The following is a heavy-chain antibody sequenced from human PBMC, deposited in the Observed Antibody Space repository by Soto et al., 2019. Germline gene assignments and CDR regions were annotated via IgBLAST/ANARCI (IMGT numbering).Heavy chain of an antibody. CDR2: IGTAGDT. V-gene: IGHV3-13*04. CDR1: GFTFSSYD. J-gene: IGHJ4*02. Sequence: GGSLRLSCSASGFTFSSYDMHWVRQGPGKGLEWVSAIGTAGDTNYAGSAKGRFTISRENAKNSLYLQMNSLRAGDTAIYFCARAIGPTLFDYWGQGTLVTVYS. D-gene: IGHD3-22*01. CDR3: ARAIGPTLFDY.